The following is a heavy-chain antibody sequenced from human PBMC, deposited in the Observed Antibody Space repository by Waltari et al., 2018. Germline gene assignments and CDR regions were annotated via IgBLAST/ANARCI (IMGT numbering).Heavy chain of an antibody. J-gene: IGHJ4*02. V-gene: IGHV3-30*02. D-gene: IGHD1-26*01. CDR3: VKSLSSGSSKDY. Sequence: QVQLAESGGGVVQPGGSLTPSCATSGFTSSTVGMHWVRQAPGKGLEWVAFVQFDGKNKYYADSVKGRFTISRDNSKDTLYLQINSLRVDDTALYYCVKSLSSGSSKDYWGQGTLVTVSS. CDR2: VQFDGKNK. CDR1: GFTSSTVG.